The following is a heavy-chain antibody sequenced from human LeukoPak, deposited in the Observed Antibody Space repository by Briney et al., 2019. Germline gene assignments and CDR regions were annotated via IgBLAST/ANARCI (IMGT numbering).Heavy chain of an antibody. CDR1: GFTFDDYG. CDR2: INWNGGDT. D-gene: IGHD1-26*01. Sequence: GGSLRLSCAASGFTFDDYGMSWVRQAPGKGLEWVSGINWNGGDTGYADSVKGRFTISRDNAKNTLYLQMNSLRAEDTAVYYCAKGASGSYRSYYFDYWGQGTLVTVSS. V-gene: IGHV3-20*04. CDR3: AKGASGSYRSYYFDY. J-gene: IGHJ4*02.